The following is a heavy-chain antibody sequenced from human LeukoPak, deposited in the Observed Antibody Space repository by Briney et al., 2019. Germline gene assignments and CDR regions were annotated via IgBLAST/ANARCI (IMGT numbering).Heavy chain of an antibody. Sequence: GGSLRLSCVASGFTFRIYGMNWVRQAPGKGPEWVSYISHTSDSILFADSVKGRFTMSRDNAKKSLYLQMNSLRAEDSAVYYCARATRNGYDYWGQGTLVTVSS. D-gene: IGHD5-24*01. CDR3: ARATRNGYDY. V-gene: IGHV3-48*01. CDR1: GFTFRIYG. CDR2: ISHTSDSI. J-gene: IGHJ4*02.